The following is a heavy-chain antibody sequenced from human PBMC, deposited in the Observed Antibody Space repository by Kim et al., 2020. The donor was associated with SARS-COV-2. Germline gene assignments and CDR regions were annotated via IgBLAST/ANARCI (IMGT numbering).Heavy chain of an antibody. CDR3: ARQNMRILYYYAVDV. CDR2: IYYSGST. J-gene: IGHJ6*02. Sequence: SETLSLTCTVSGVSISRTSYYWGWIRQPPGKGLEWIGNIYYSGSTYYNASLKSRVTISVDTSKNQFSLKLSSVTAADTAVYYCARQNMRILYYYAVDVWGQGTTVTVSS. CDR1: GVSISRTSYY. V-gene: IGHV4-39*01. D-gene: IGHD2-15*01.